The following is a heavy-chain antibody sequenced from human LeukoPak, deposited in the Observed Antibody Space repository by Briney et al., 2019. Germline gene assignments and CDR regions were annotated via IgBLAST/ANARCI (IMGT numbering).Heavy chain of an antibody. CDR2: MSNSGST. J-gene: IGHJ4*02. D-gene: IGHD3-16*01. CDR1: GGSISSFY. V-gene: IGHV4-59*01. Sequence: SETLSLTCSVSGGSISSFYWNWIRQPPGKGLEWIGYMSNSGSTNYNPSLKCRLTISVDTSKNHLSLRLSSVTAADTAVYYCARGNYDDSYAYGGDFDSWGQGTLVTVSS. CDR3: ARGNYDDSYAYGGDFDS.